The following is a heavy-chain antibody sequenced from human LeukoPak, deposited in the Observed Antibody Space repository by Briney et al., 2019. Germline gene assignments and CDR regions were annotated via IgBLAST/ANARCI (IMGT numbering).Heavy chain of an antibody. V-gene: IGHV1-2*02. J-gene: IGHJ6*03. D-gene: IGHD3-9*01. Sequence: ASVKVSCKASGYTFTGYYMHWVRQAPGQGLEWMGWINPNSGGTNYAQKFQVRVTMTRDTSISTAYMELSRLRSDDTAVYYCARDYDILTSYYYYYMDVWGKGTTVTVSS. CDR1: GYTFTGYY. CDR3: ARDYDILTSYYYYYMDV. CDR2: INPNSGGT.